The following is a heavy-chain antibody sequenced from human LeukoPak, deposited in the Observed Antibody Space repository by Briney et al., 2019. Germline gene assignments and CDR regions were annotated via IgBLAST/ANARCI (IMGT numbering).Heavy chain of an antibody. Sequence: GGALRLSCAASGFTFSGSAMHWVSQASGKGLEWVGRIRSKANSHATAYAASVKGRFTISRDDSKHTAYLQMNSLKTEDTAVYYCTTMVVGDWGQGTLVTVSS. CDR2: IRSKANSHAT. CDR1: GFTFSGSA. V-gene: IGHV3-73*01. J-gene: IGHJ4*02. CDR3: TTMVVGD. D-gene: IGHD1-26*01.